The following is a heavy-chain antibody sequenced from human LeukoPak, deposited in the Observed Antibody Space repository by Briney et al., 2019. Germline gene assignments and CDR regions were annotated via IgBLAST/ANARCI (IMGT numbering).Heavy chain of an antibody. CDR2: IYYSGST. J-gene: IGHJ1*01. CDR3: AREEYSSSGGYFQH. V-gene: IGHV4-59*01. D-gene: IGHD6-6*01. CDR1: GGSISSYY. Sequence: SETLSLTCTVSGGSISSYYWSWIRQPPGKGLEWIGYIYYSGSTNYNPSLKSRVTISVDTSKNQFSLKLSSVTAADTAVYYCAREEYSSSGGYFQHWGQGTLVTVSS.